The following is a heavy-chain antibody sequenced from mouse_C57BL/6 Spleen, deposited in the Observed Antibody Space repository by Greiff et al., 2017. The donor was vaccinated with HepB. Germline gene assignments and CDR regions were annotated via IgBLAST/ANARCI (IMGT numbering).Heavy chain of an antibody. CDR1: GYTFTDYN. CDR2: INPNNGGT. J-gene: IGHJ1*03. D-gene: IGHD2-10*02. V-gene: IGHV1-18*01. Sequence: EVQLQQSGPELVKPGASVKIPCKASGYTFTDYNMDWVKQSHGKSLEWIGDINPNNGGTIYNQKFKGKATLTVDKSSSTAYMELRSLTSEDTAVYYCARWNPSYWYFDVWGTVTTVTVSS. CDR3: ARWNPSYWYFDV.